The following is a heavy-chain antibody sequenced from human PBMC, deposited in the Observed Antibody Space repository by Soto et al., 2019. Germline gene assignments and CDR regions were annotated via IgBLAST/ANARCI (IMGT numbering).Heavy chain of an antibody. V-gene: IGHV5-51*01. D-gene: IGHD2-2*01. CDR1: GYSFTPHW. Sequence: GASLKISCTGSGYSFTPHWLGWVRQMPGKGLEWMGIIYPGDSETNYSPSFQGQVTISADKSISTAYLQWSSLKAPDTAMYYCARSPTAETRVVHDALDIWGQRTMVTVS. J-gene: IGHJ3*02. CDR3: ARSPTAETRVVHDALDI. CDR2: IYPGDSET.